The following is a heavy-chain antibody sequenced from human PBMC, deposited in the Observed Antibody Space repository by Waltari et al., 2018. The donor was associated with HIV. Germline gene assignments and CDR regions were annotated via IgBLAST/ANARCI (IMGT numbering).Heavy chain of an antibody. CDR3: ARLSNSYTKRGFDY. Sequence: QVQLVQSGAEVKKPGASVKVSCKASGYTFTNYYMHWVRQAPGQGLGWMGIINPSGGSTSYAQKFQGGLSMTRDTSTSTLYMEVSSLRSEDTAVYYCARLSNSYTKRGFDYWGQGTLVSVSS. V-gene: IGHV1-46*01. D-gene: IGHD5-18*01. J-gene: IGHJ4*02. CDR2: INPSGGST. CDR1: GYTFTNYY.